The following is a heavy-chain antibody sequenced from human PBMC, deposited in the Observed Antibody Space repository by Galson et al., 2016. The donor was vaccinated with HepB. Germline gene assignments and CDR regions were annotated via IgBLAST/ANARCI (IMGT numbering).Heavy chain of an antibody. J-gene: IGHJ4*02. D-gene: IGHD6-19*01. CDR3: AHGSGWLFDY. Sequence: PALVKPTQTLTLTCTFSGFSLTTTAVGVGWFRQPPGKALEWLALIYWDDDNHYSPSLRSRLTLTKDTSKNHVVLTMTNMDPGDTATYYCAHGSGWLFDYWGQGTLVTVSS. CDR2: IYWDDDN. CDR1: GFSLTTTAVG. V-gene: IGHV2-5*02.